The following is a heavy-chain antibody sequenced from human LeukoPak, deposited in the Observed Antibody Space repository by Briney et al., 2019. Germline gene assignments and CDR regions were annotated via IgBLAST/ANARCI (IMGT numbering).Heavy chain of an antibody. J-gene: IGHJ4*02. D-gene: IGHD3-16*01. CDR2: ISSNGSTT. CDR3: ARGWGF. Sequence: GGSLRLSCAASGFTFSSYEMNWVRQAPGKGLEWVSYISSNGSTTHYADSVKGRFTISRDNAKNSLYLQMNSLRAEDTAVYYCARGWGFWGQGTLLTVSS. CDR1: GFTFSSYE. V-gene: IGHV3-48*03.